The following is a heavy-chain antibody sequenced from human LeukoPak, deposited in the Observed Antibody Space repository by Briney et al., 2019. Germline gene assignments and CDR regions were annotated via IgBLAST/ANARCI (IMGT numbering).Heavy chain of an antibody. Sequence: GGSLRLSCVASGFTFSNHGMHWVRQAPGKGLEWVAVISYDGSNKYYADSVKGRFTISRDNSKNTLYLQMNSLRAEDTAVYYCAKDSSGWIEYYFDYWGQGTLVTVSS. V-gene: IGHV3-30*18. D-gene: IGHD6-19*01. CDR2: ISYDGSNK. CDR3: AKDSSGWIEYYFDY. J-gene: IGHJ4*02. CDR1: GFTFSNHG.